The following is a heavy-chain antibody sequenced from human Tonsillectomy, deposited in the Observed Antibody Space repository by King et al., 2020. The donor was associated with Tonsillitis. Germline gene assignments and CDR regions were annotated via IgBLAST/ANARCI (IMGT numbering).Heavy chain of an antibody. Sequence: VQLVESGGGLVQPGRSLRLSCAASGFTFDDYAMHWVRQAPGKGLEWVSGFSWNSGSIGYADSVKGRFTISRDNAKNSLYLQMNSLRAEDTALYYCAIQSGEFDLWGCGTLVTVSS. V-gene: IGHV3-9*01. CDR1: GFTFDDYA. D-gene: IGHD3-16*01. CDR3: AIQSGEFDL. J-gene: IGHJ2*01. CDR2: FSWNSGSI.